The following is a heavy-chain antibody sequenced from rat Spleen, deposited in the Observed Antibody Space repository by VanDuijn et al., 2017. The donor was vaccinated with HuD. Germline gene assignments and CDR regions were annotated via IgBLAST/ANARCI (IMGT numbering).Heavy chain of an antibody. D-gene: IGHD4-3*01. CDR1: GFTFSDYY. CDR3: ARQDTSGYSNWFAY. V-gene: IGHV5-29*01. J-gene: IGHJ3*01. Sequence: EVQMVESGGGLVQPGRSLKLSCAASGFTFSDYYMAWVRQAPTKGLEGVTTISFDGSSTYYRDSVKGRFTVSRDNAKSTLYLQMDRLRSEDTATDYCARQDTSGYSNWFAYWGQGTLVTVSS. CDR2: ISFDGSST.